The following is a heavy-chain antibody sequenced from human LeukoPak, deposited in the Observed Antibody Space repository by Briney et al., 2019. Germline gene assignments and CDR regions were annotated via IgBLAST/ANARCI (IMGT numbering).Heavy chain of an antibody. D-gene: IGHD2-8*01. CDR2: FDPEDGET. CDR1: GYTLTELS. J-gene: IGHJ4*02. CDR3: ATVHPNRGFDY. V-gene: IGHV1-24*01. Sequence: ASVKVSCKVSGYTLTELSMHWVRQAPGKGLEWMGGFDPEDGETIYAQKFQGRVTITEDTSTDTAYMELSSLRSEDTAVYYCATVHPNRGFDYWGQGTLVTVSS.